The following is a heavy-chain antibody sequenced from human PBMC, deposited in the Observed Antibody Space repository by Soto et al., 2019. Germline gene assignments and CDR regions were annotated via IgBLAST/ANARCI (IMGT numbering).Heavy chain of an antibody. CDR3: ARDVVPAALPRGVRAWFDP. Sequence: SETLSLTCAVYGGSFSGYYWSWIRQPPGKGLEWIGEINHSGSTNYNPSLKSRVTISVDTSKNQFSLKLSSVTAADTAVYYCARDVVPAALPRGVRAWFDPCGQGTLVTVSA. CDR2: INHSGST. CDR1: GGSFSGYY. V-gene: IGHV4-34*01. D-gene: IGHD2-2*02. J-gene: IGHJ5*01.